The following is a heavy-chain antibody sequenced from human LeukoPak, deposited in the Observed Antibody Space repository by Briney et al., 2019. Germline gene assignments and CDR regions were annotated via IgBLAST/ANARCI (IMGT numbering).Heavy chain of an antibody. CDR3: ARASGYYDSSGYHAAIDY. J-gene: IGHJ4*02. CDR1: GGTFSSYA. V-gene: IGHV1-69*13. CDR2: IIPIFGTA. Sequence: SVKVSCKASGGTFSSYAVSWVRQAPGQGLEWMGGIIPIFGTANYAQKFQGRVTITADESTSTAYMELSSLRSEDTAVYYCARASGYYDSSGYHAAIDYWGQGTLVTVSS. D-gene: IGHD3-22*01.